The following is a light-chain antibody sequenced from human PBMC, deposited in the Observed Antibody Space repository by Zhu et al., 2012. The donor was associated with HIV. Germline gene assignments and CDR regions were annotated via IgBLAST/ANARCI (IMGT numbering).Light chain of an antibody. J-gene: IGKJ1*01. CDR2: AAS. CDR3: QQSFTTPGT. CDR1: QSIGQY. Sequence: DIQMTQSPSSLSVSVGDRVTITCRASQSIGQYLHWYQQTPGKAPKLLIYAASNLQSGVPSRFSGSGSGTDFTLTISSLQPEDFATYYCQQSFTTPGTFGRGTKVDVK. V-gene: IGKV1-39*01.